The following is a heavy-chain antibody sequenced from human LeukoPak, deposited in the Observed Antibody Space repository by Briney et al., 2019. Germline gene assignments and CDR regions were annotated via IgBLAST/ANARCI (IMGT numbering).Heavy chain of an antibody. CDR3: AKCSGSSCYSSGAFDN. CDR2: ISGSADAT. J-gene: IGHJ4*02. Sequence: GGSLRLSCAASGFTFSSYSMNWVRQAPGKGLEWVSGISGSADATWYADSVKGRFTISRDNSKNTVNVQMNSLRPEDTAVYYCAKCSGSSCYSSGAFDNWGQGTLVTVSS. CDR1: GFTFSSYS. V-gene: IGHV3-23*01. D-gene: IGHD2-15*01.